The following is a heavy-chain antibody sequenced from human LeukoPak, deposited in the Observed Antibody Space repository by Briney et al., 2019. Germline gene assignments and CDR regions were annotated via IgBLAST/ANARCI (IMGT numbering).Heavy chain of an antibody. V-gene: IGHV3-30*02. CDR1: GFTFSSYG. Sequence: GGSLRPSCAASGFTFSSYGMHWVRQAPGKGLEWVAFIRYDGSNKYYADSVKGRFTISRDNSKNTLYLQMNSLRAEDTAVYYCAKGSQLWLLAYWGQGTLVTVSS. CDR3: AKGSQLWLLAY. J-gene: IGHJ4*02. D-gene: IGHD5-18*01. CDR2: IRYDGSNK.